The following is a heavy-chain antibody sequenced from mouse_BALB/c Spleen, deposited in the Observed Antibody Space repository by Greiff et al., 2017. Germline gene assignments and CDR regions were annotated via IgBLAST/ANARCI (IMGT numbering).Heavy chain of an antibody. Sequence: VQLQQSGAELVRPGALVKLSCKASGFNIKDYYMHWVKQRPEQGLEWIGWIDPENGNTIYDPKFQGKASITADTSSNTAYLQLSSLTSEDTAVYYCARSTMITTPFAYWGQGTLVTVSA. CDR3: ARSTMITTPFAY. J-gene: IGHJ3*01. D-gene: IGHD2-4*01. CDR1: GFNIKDYY. CDR2: IDPENGNT. V-gene: IGHV14-1*02.